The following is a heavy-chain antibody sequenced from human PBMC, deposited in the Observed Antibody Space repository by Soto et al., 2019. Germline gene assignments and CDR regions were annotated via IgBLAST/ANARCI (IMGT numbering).Heavy chain of an antibody. CDR3: ASYSYGPYYYYYYGMDV. J-gene: IGHJ6*02. D-gene: IGHD5-18*01. CDR2: IIPIFGTA. V-gene: IGHV1-69*06. CDR1: GGTFSSYA. Sequence: ASVKVSCKASGGTFSSYAISWVRQAPGQGLEWMGGIIPIFGTANYAQKFQGRVTITADKSTSTAYMELSSLRSEDTAVYYCASYSYGPYYYYYYGMDVWGQGTTLTVSS.